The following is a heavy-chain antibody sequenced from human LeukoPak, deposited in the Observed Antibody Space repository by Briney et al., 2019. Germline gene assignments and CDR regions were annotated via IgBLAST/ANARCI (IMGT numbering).Heavy chain of an antibody. V-gene: IGHV3-21*01. CDR2: ISSSSSYI. CDR1: GFTFGSYS. J-gene: IGHJ4*02. CDR3: ARDANDALDY. D-gene: IGHD1-1*01. Sequence: KAGGSLRLSCAASGFTFGSYSMNWVRQAPGKGLEWVSSISSSSSYIYYADSVKGRFTISRDNAKNSLYLQMNSLRAEDTAVYYCARDANDALDYWGQGTLVTVSS.